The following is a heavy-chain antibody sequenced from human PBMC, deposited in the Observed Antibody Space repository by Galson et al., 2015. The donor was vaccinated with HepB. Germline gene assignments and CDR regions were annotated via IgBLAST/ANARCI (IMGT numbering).Heavy chain of an antibody. CDR1: GFTFSSYW. J-gene: IGHJ4*02. Sequence: SLRLSCAASGFTFSSYWMSWVRQAPGKGLEWVANIKQDGSEKYYVDSVKGRFTISRDNAKNSLYLQINSLRAEDTAVYYCARELIGEDFFDYWGQGTLVTVSS. CDR3: ARELIGEDFFDY. CDR2: IKQDGSEK. V-gene: IGHV3-7*03. D-gene: IGHD3-16*02.